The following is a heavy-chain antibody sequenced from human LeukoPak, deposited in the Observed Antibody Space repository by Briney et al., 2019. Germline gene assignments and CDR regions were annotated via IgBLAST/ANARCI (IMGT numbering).Heavy chain of an antibody. V-gene: IGHV1-2*02. CDR1: GNTFTEYY. CDR2: INPNNGDT. J-gene: IGHJ4*02. Sequence: ASVKVSCKASGNTFTEYYIHWVRQAPGQGLEYMGWINPNNGDTNYEPKFQGRVTMTRDTSINTAYMELSRLGSDDTAVYFCARDGTMSTRAPGGVPDYWGQGTLVTVSS. CDR3: ARDGTMSTRAPGGVPDY. D-gene: IGHD3-10*02.